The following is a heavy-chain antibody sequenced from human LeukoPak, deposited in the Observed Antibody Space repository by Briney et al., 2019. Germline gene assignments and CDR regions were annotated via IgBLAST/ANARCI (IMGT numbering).Heavy chain of an antibody. D-gene: IGHD2-21*02. CDR2: ISSSGSTI. J-gene: IGHJ6*03. Sequence: GGSLRLSCAASGFTFSSYEMNWVRQAPGKGLEWVSYISSSGSTIYYADSVKGRFTISRDNAKNSLYLQMNNLRAEDTAVYYCARGEVVTASLPDYFYYYMDVWGKGTTVTISS. CDR3: ARGEVVTASLPDYFYYYMDV. V-gene: IGHV3-48*03. CDR1: GFTFSSYE.